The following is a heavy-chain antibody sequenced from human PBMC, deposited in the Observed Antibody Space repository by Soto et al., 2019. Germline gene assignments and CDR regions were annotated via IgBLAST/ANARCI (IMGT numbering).Heavy chain of an antibody. D-gene: IGHD4-4*01. CDR1: GYTFTSYA. CDR3: ARGTTVTTTPSYYYMDV. CDR2: ISGHNGNT. Sequence: ASVKVSCQASGYTFTSYAISWVRQAPGQGLEWMGWISGHNGNTNYAQKLRGRVTMTTDTSTSTAYMDLRSLRSDDTAVYYCARGTTVTTTPSYYYMDVWGRGTTVTVSS. J-gene: IGHJ6*03. V-gene: IGHV1-18*01.